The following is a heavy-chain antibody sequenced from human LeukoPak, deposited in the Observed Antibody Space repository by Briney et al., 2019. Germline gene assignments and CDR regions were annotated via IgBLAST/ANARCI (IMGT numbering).Heavy chain of an antibody. J-gene: IGHJ4*02. D-gene: IGHD3-22*01. CDR2: IYSGGST. Sequence: GGSLRPSCAASGFTVSSNYMSWVRQAPGKGLEWVSVIYSGGSTYYADSVKGRFTISRDNSKNTLYLQMNSLRAEDTAVYYCARDRGTYYYDSSGHHFDYWDQGTLVTVSS. V-gene: IGHV3-66*01. CDR1: GFTVSSNY. CDR3: ARDRGTYYYDSSGHHFDY.